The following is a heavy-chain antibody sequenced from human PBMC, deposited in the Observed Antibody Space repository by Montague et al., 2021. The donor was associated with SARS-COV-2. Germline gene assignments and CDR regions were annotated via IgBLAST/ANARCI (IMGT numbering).Heavy chain of an antibody. J-gene: IGHJ2*01. Sequence: SETLSLTCTVSGGSISSSSYYWGWIRQPPGKGLEWIGSIYYSGSTYYNPSPKSRVTIPVDTSKNQFSLKLSSVTAADTAVYYCARHVYDILTGYYTYWYFDLWGRGTLVTVSS. V-gene: IGHV4-39*01. CDR2: IYYSGST. CDR1: GGSISSSSYY. D-gene: IGHD3-9*01. CDR3: ARHVYDILTGYYTYWYFDL.